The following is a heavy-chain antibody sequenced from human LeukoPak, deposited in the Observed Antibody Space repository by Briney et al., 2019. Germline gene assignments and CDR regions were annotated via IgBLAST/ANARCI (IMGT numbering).Heavy chain of an antibody. CDR2: IWYDGSNK. CDR1: GFTFSSYG. J-gene: IGHJ4*02. V-gene: IGHV3-33*01. CDR3: ARDRLPLGATALDY. Sequence: GGSLRLSCAASGFTFSSYGMHWVRQAPGKGLEWVAVIWYDGSNKYYADSVKGRFTISRDNSKNTLYLQMNSLRAEDTAVYYCARDRLPLGATALDYWGQGTLVTVSS. D-gene: IGHD5-12*01.